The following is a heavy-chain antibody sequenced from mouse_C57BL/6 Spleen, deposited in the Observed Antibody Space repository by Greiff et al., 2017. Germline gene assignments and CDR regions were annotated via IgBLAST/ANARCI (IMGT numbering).Heavy chain of an antibody. J-gene: IGHJ1*03. Sequence: DVKLVESGGGLVQPGGSLKLSCAASGFTFSDYGMAWVRQAPRKGPEWVAFISNLAYSIYYADTVTGRFTISREKAKNTLYLEMSSLRSEDTAMYYCARHDFDVWGTGTTVTVSS. V-gene: IGHV5-15*01. CDR2: ISNLAYSI. CDR3: ARHDFDV. CDR1: GFTFSDYG.